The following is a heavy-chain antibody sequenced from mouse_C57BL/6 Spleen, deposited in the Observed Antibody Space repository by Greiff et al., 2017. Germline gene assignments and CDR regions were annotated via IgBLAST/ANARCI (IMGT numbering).Heavy chain of an antibody. J-gene: IGHJ4*01. Sequence: DVMLVESGGGLVKPGGSLKLSCAASGFTFSSYAMSWVRQTPEKRLEWVATISDGGSYTYYPDNVEGRFPISRNNAKNHLYLQMSHLKSEDTAMYYCAREGGGGYAMDYWGQGTSVTVSS. CDR1: GFTFSSYA. V-gene: IGHV5-4*01. CDR2: ISDGGSYT. CDR3: AREGGGGYAMDY.